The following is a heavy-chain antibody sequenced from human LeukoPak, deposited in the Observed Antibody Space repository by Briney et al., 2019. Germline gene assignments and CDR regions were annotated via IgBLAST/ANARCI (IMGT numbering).Heavy chain of an antibody. J-gene: IGHJ4*02. CDR3: ARWGNYDFWSGYYFPEFDY. CDR2: ISAYNGNT. Sequence: ASVKVSCKASGYTFTSYGISWVRQAPGQGLEWMGWISAYNGNTNYAQKLQGRVTMTTDTSTSTAYMELRSLRSDDTAVYYCARWGNYDFWSGYYFPEFDYWGQGTLVTVPS. V-gene: IGHV1-18*01. CDR1: GYTFTSYG. D-gene: IGHD3-3*01.